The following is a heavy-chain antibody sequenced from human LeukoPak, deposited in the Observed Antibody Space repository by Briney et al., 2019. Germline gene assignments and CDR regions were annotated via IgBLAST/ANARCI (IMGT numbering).Heavy chain of an antibody. Sequence: GASVKVSCKASGYTFTSYGISWVRQAPGQGLEWMGWINPNNGDTSYTQQFQGRVTMTRDTSLSTAYMELSRLTSDDTAVYFCARKLTGEAYWGQGTLVTVSS. CDR1: GYTFTSYG. D-gene: IGHD3-9*01. CDR3: ARKLTGEAY. CDR2: INPNNGDT. J-gene: IGHJ4*02. V-gene: IGHV1-2*02.